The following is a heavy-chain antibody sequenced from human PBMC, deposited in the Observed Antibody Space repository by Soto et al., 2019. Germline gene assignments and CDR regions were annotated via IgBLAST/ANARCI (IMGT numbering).Heavy chain of an antibody. V-gene: IGHV3-21*01. CDR3: ARMPLSGGDRDYYFYYGMDV. Sequence: EVQLVESGGGLVKPGGSLRLSCAASGFTFSSYSMNWVRQAPGKGLELVSSISSSSSYIYYADSVKGRFTISRDNAKNSLYLQMNSLRAEDTAVYYCARMPLSGGDRDYYFYYGMDVWGQGTTVTVSS. J-gene: IGHJ6*02. D-gene: IGHD2-21*02. CDR1: GFTFSSYS. CDR2: ISSSSSYI.